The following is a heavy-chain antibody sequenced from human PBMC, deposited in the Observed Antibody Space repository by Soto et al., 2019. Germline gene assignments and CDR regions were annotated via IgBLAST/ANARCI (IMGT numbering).Heavy chain of an antibody. CDR1: GFTFSSYG. Sequence: GGSLRLSCAASGFTFSSYGMHWVRQAPGKGLEWVAVISYDGSNKYYADSVKGRFTISRDNSKNTLYLQMNSLRAEDTAVYYCAKDLGLLWLNAFDIWGQGTMVTVSS. V-gene: IGHV3-30*18. CDR3: AKDLGLLWLNAFDI. J-gene: IGHJ3*02. D-gene: IGHD3-10*01. CDR2: ISYDGSNK.